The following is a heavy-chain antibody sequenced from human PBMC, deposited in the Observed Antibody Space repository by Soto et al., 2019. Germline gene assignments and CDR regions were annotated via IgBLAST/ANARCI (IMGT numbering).Heavy chain of an antibody. J-gene: IGHJ4*02. V-gene: IGHV4-39*01. CDR2: VYWTGST. D-gene: IGHD5-18*01. CDR1: GDSITTNGYY. CDR3: ARSHYTYGLLIDY. Sequence: SETLSLTCSVSGDSITTNGYYWVWIRHPPGKGLQWIGNVYWTGSTFSHPSLTSRVFISVDTSKNEFSLRLTSVTAADTAVYYCARSHYTYGLLIDYWGPGTLVTVSS.